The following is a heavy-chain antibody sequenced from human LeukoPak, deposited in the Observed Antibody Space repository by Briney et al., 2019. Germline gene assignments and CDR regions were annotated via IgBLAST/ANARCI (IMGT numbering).Heavy chain of an antibody. CDR3: ARVQKQLWSPYYFDY. D-gene: IGHD5-18*01. V-gene: IGHV4-34*01. CDR1: GGSFSGYY. J-gene: IGHJ4*02. CDR2: INHSGST. Sequence: SETLSLTCAVYGGSFSGYYWSWIRQPPGKGLEWIGEINHSGSTNYNPSLKSRVTISVDTSKNQFSLKLSSVTAADTAVYYCARVQKQLWSPYYFDYWGQGTLVTVSS.